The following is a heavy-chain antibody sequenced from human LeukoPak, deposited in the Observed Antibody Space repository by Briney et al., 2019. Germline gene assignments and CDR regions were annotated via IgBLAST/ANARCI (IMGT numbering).Heavy chain of an antibody. Sequence: GGSLRLSCVASGFTFSSYAMSWVRQAPGKGLEWVSGISTSGGSTSSADSVKGRFTASRDNPRNTLYMQMNSLRAEDTAIYYCAIMHPYYDGSGYWVQWGQGTLVTVSS. J-gene: IGHJ4*02. CDR2: ISTSGGST. V-gene: IGHV3-23*01. CDR1: GFTFSSYA. D-gene: IGHD3-22*01. CDR3: AIMHPYYDGSGYWVQ.